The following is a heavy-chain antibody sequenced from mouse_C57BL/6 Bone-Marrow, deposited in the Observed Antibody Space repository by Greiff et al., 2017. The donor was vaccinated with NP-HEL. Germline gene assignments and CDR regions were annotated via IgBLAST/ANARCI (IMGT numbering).Heavy chain of an antibody. Sequence: QVQLQQSGAELARPGASVKLSCKASGYTFTSYGISWVKQRTGQGLEWIGEIYPRSGNTYYNEKFKGKATLTADKSSSTAYMELRSLTSEDSAVYFCVLRYYGSRPWFAYWGQGTLVTVSA. J-gene: IGHJ3*01. CDR1: GYTFTSYG. CDR3: VLRYYGSRPWFAY. CDR2: IYPRSGNT. V-gene: IGHV1-81*01. D-gene: IGHD1-1*01.